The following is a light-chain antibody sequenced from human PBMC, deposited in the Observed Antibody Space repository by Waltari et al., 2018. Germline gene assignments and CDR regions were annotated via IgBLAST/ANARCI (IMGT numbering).Light chain of an antibody. CDR3: AAWDDSLNGPV. Sequence: QSVLTQPPSASGTPGQSVTISGSGSSPNIGSNTVNWYQQLPGTAPKLLIYSNNQRPSGVPDRFAGSKSGTAASLAISGLQSEDEADYYCAAWDDSLNGPVFGGGTKLTVL. V-gene: IGLV1-44*01. CDR1: SPNIGSNT. CDR2: SNN. J-gene: IGLJ3*02.